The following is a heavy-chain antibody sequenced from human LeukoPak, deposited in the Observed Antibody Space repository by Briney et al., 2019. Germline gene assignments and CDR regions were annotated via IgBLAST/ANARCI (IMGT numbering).Heavy chain of an antibody. J-gene: IGHJ4*02. CDR2: ISYHGTSK. V-gene: IGHV3-30-3*01. D-gene: IGHD1-1*01. Sequence: GGSLRLSCAASEFMLTNYAMHWVRQAPGKGLEGVAVISYHGTSKYYADSVKGRFTISRDISRNTLYLQMDSLRAGDTAVYYCARAGPNDHRFDYWGQGTLVTVSS. CDR1: EFMLTNYA. CDR3: ARAGPNDHRFDY.